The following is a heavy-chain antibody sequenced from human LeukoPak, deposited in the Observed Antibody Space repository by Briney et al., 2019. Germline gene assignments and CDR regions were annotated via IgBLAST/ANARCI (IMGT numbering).Heavy chain of an antibody. CDR1: GGSISSFL. J-gene: IGHJ4*02. CDR3: ARHHPGTAAAGPYFDY. CDR2: IFYSGST. Sequence: SETLSLSCTVSGGSISSFLWSWIRQPPGKGLEWIGYIFYSGSTKYNPSLKSRVTISVDTSKNQFSLKLSSVTAADTAVYYCARHHPGTAAAGPYFDYRGQGTLVTVSS. D-gene: IGHD6-13*01. V-gene: IGHV4-59*08.